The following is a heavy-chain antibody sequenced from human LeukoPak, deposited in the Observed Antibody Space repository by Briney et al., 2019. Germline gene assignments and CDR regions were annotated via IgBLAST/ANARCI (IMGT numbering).Heavy chain of an antibody. CDR2: INYSGST. D-gene: IGHD3-16*02. CDR1: GCSISSYY. V-gene: IGHV4-59*08. J-gene: IGHJ4*02. CDR3: ARRAYDNVWGSDRYYFDY. Sequence: PSETLSLTCTVSGCSISSYYWSWIRQAPGKGLEWIGYINYSGSTNYNPSLKSRVTIPVDTSKNQFSLKLSSVTAADTAVYYCARRAYDNVWGSDRYYFDYWGQGTLVTVSS.